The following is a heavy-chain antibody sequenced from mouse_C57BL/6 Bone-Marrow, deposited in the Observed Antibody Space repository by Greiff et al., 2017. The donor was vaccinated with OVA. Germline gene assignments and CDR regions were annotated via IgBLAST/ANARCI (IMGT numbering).Heavy chain of an antibody. J-gene: IGHJ3*01. D-gene: IGHD1-1*01. CDR3: TRGVLRRWAWFAD. Sequence: EVQLQQSGTVLARPGASVKLSCKASGYTFTSYWMHWVKQRPGQGLEWIGAIYPGNGDTSSNQKFKGKAKLTAVTSASTAYMELSSLTNEDSAVYYCTRGVLRRWAWFADWGQGTPVTVSA. CDR1: GYTFTSYW. V-gene: IGHV1-5*01. CDR2: IYPGNGDT.